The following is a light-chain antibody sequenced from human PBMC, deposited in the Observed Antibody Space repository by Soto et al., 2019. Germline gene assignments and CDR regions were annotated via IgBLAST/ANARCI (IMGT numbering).Light chain of an antibody. CDR2: DAS. Sequence: EIVLTQSPATLSLSPGERATLSCWASQSVNRYLVWYQQKPGQAPRLLMYDASKRATGIPARFSGSGSGTDFTLTLSSLEPEDFAVYYCQQRDIWPWTFGQGTKVEIK. V-gene: IGKV3-11*01. J-gene: IGKJ1*01. CDR3: QQRDIWPWT. CDR1: QSVNRY.